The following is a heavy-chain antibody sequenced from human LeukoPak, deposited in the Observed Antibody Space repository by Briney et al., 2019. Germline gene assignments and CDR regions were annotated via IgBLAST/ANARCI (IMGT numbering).Heavy chain of an antibody. V-gene: IGHV3-33*06. CDR3: AKDTGPPGYSSSWYY. D-gene: IGHD6-13*01. Sequence: GGSLRLSCAASGFTFSSYGMHWVRQAPGKGLEWVAVIWYDGSNKYYADSVKGRFTISRDNSKNTLYLQMNSLRAEDTAVYYCAKDTGPPGYSSSWYYWGQGTLVTVSS. CDR2: IWYDGSNK. J-gene: IGHJ4*02. CDR1: GFTFSSYG.